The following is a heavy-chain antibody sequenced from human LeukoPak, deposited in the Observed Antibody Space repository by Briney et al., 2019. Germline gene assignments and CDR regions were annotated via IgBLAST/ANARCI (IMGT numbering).Heavy chain of an antibody. D-gene: IGHD3-22*01. J-gene: IGHJ3*02. Sequence: PSETLSLTCTVSGGSINSGGYYWTWIRQHPGKGLEWIGYIYYSGSTNYNPSLKSRVTISVDTSKNQFSLKLSSVTAADTAVYYCARHDSSGYSAFDIWGQGTMVTVSS. CDR1: GGSINSGGYY. CDR3: ARHDSSGYSAFDI. CDR2: IYYSGST. V-gene: IGHV4-61*08.